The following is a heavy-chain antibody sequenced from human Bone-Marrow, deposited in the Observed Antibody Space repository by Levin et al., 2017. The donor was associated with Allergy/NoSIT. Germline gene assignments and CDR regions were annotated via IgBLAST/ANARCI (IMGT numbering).Heavy chain of an antibody. CDR1: GFTFSSFW. Sequence: GGSLRLSCVASGFTFSSFWMHWVRQAPGKGLVWLSHIKGDGSTTTYADSVKGRFTISRDNAKNTLYLQMNSLSAEDTAVYYCVRDLYGRDDHWGQGTLVTVSS. CDR3: VRDLYGRDDH. D-gene: IGHD2-2*02. V-gene: IGHV3-74*03. CDR2: IKGDGSTT. J-gene: IGHJ4*02.